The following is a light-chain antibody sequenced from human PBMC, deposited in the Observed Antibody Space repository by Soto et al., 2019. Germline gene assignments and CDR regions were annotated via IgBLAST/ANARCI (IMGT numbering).Light chain of an antibody. Sequence: QSALTQPASVSGSPGQSITISCTGTSSDIGRYDYVSWYQQFPGKAPKLMIYRVINRPSGVSDRFSGSKSGNTASLTISGLQAEDEADYYCCSYTSSITYVFGTGTKLTVL. CDR3: CSYTSSITYV. CDR2: RVI. J-gene: IGLJ1*01. V-gene: IGLV2-14*03. CDR1: SSDIGRYDY.